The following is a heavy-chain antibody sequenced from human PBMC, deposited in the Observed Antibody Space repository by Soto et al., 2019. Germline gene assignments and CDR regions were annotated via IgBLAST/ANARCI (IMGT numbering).Heavy chain of an antibody. CDR1: GYSFTSYW. CDR3: ARSMVRGVTHSYARYLHYYYGMDV. CDR2: IYPGDSDT. Sequence: GESLKISCKGSGYSFTSYWIGWVRQMPGKGLEWMGIIYPGDSDTRYSPSFQGQVTISADKSISTAYLQWSSLKASDTAMYYCARSMVRGVTHSYARYLHYYYGMDVWGQGTTVTVSS. D-gene: IGHD3-10*01. V-gene: IGHV5-51*01. J-gene: IGHJ6*02.